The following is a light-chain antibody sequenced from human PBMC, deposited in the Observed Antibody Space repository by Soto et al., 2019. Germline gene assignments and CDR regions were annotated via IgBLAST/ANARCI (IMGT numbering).Light chain of an antibody. CDR2: AAS. Sequence: QLTQSPSSLSASVGDRVTITCRASQGISSYLAWYQQKPGKAPKLLIYAASTLQSGVPSRFSGSGYGTDFNLNISCLQPEDFATYYCQQLNSYPPITFCQGTRLEIK. J-gene: IGKJ5*01. CDR3: QQLNSYPPIT. CDR1: QGISSY. V-gene: IGKV1-9*01.